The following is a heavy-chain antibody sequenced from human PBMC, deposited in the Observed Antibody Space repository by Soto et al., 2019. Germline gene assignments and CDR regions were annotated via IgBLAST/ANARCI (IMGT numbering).Heavy chain of an antibody. CDR3: AKYVSRGYYCDS. Sequence: LPETLSLTCTVSRGSINIYYWSWIRQPPGKGLEWIGYINDNGNTNYNPSLRSRVTISVDTSKSQFSLKLGSVTAADTAVYYCAKYVSRGYYCDSWGQGTLVTVSS. CDR1: RGSINIYY. J-gene: IGHJ5*01. D-gene: IGHD3-22*01. CDR2: INDNGNT. V-gene: IGHV4-59*01.